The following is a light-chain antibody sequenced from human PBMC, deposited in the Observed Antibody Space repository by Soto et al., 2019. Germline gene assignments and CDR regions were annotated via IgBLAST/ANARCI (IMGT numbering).Light chain of an antibody. CDR3: QQYSRSTWT. CDR1: QSVSSTY. CDR2: GAS. V-gene: IGKV3-20*01. Sequence: EIVLTQSPGTLSLSPGERATLSCRASQSVSSTYLAWYQQKAGQAPRLLIYGASSRATGIPDRFSGSGSGTDFTLTISRLEPEDFAVYYCQQYSRSTWTFGQGTKVDIK. J-gene: IGKJ1*01.